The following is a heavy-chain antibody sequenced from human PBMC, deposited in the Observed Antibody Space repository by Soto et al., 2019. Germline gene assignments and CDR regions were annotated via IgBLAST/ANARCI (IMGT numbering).Heavy chain of an antibody. CDR2: ISWNSGSI. D-gene: IGHD5-18*01. V-gene: IGHV3-9*01. Sequence: VQLVESGGGLVQPGRSLRLSCAASGFTFDDYAMHWVRQAPGKGLEWVSGISWNSGSIGYADSVKGRFTISRDNAKNSLYLQMNSLRAEDTALYYCAKDYVDTATTNYFDYWGQGTLVTVSS. CDR1: GFTFDDYA. CDR3: AKDYVDTATTNYFDY. J-gene: IGHJ4*02.